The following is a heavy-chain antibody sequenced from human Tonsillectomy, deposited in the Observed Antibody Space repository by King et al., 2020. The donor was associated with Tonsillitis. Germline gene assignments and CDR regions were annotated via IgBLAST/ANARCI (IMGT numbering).Heavy chain of an antibody. CDR2: INPNSGGT. J-gene: IGHJ5*02. CDR1: GYTFSGYY. D-gene: IGHD3-16*01. CDR3: ARDRADATFRRHPNWFDP. Sequence: QLVRSGAEVKKPGASVKVSCKASGYTFSGYYRHWVRQAPGQGLEWMGWINPNSGGTNYAQKFQGRVTMTRDTSISTAYMELGRLRSDDTAVDYWARDRADATFRRHPNWFDPWGQGTLVTVSA. V-gene: IGHV1-2*02.